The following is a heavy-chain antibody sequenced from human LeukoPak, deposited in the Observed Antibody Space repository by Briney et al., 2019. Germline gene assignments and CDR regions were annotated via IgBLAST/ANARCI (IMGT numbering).Heavy chain of an antibody. D-gene: IGHD1-26*01. V-gene: IGHV4-39*01. J-gene: IGHJ4*02. CDR3: AGPGGGGWELPFDY. CDR2: IYYSGST. Sequence: PSETLSLTCTVSGGSISSSSYYWGWIRQPPGKGLEWIGSIYYSGSTYYNPSLKSRVTISVDTSKNQFSLKLSSVTAADTAVYYCAGPGGGGWELPFDYWGQGTLVTVSS. CDR1: GGSISSSSYY.